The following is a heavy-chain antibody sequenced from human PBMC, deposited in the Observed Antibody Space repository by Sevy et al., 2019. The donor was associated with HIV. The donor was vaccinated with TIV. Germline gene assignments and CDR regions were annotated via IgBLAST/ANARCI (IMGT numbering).Heavy chain of an antibody. CDR2: ISGSGGST. CDR1: GFIFSTYT. Sequence: GGSLRLSCAASGFIFSTYTMTWVRQAPGKGLEWVSGISGSGGSTYYAGSLKGRFTIFRDNSKSTVHLQMNSLRAEDTAVYYCAKGDRTFYGLDVWGQGTTVTVSS. CDR3: AKGDRTFYGLDV. V-gene: IGHV3-23*01. J-gene: IGHJ6*02. D-gene: IGHD2-15*01.